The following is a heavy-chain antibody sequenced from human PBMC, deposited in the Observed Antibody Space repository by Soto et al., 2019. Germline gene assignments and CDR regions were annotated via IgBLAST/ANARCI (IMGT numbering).Heavy chain of an antibody. J-gene: IGHJ5*02. D-gene: IGHD6-6*01. CDR2: IYYSGST. CDR1: GGSISSGGYY. CDR3: ARGAGVTSSSGGWFDP. Sequence: LCGGSISSGGYYWSWIRQHPGKGLEWIGYIYYSGSTYYNPSLKSRVTISVDTSKNQFSLKLSSVTAADTAVYYCARGAGVTSSSGGWFDPWGQGTLVTVSS. V-gene: IGHV4-31*02.